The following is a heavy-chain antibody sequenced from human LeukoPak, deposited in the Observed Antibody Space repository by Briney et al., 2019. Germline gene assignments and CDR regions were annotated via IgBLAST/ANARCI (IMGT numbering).Heavy chain of an antibody. D-gene: IGHD1-26*01. Sequence: GGSLRLSCAASGFTFSDYYMSWIRQAPGKGLEWVSYISSSGSTIYYADSVKGRFTISRDNAKNSLYLQMNSLRAEDTAVYYCARDRCSGSYGSCYYYYYYMDVCGKGTTVTVSS. CDR1: GFTFSDYY. CDR3: ARDRCSGSYGSCYYYYYYMDV. J-gene: IGHJ6*03. V-gene: IGHV3-11*04. CDR2: ISSSGSTI.